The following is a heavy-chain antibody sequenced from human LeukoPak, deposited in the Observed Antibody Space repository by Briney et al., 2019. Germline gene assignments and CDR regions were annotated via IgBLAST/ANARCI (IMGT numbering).Heavy chain of an antibody. Sequence: GGSLRLSCAASGLTFSSYAMSWVRQAPGKGLEWVSVISGSGGSTYYADSVKGRFTVSRDNSKNTLYLQMNSLRAEDTAVYYCAKTPDWLFFDYFDYWGQGTLVTVSS. CDR2: ISGSGGST. CDR1: GLTFSSYA. D-gene: IGHD3-9*01. CDR3: AKTPDWLFFDYFDY. J-gene: IGHJ4*02. V-gene: IGHV3-23*01.